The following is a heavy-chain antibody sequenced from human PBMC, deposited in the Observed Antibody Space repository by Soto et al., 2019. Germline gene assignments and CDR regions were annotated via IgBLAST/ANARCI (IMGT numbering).Heavy chain of an antibody. Sequence: PWGSLRLSCATSGFTFTSYWMGWVRQAPGKGPEWVSNIKQDGSETYYVDSVKGRFTISRDNAKNSVSLQMDSLRAEDTAVYYCATWYSGYNWWGQGTLVTVSS. J-gene: IGHJ4*02. CDR2: IKQDGSET. V-gene: IGHV3-7*01. D-gene: IGHD5-12*01. CDR1: GFTFTSYW. CDR3: ATWYSGYNW.